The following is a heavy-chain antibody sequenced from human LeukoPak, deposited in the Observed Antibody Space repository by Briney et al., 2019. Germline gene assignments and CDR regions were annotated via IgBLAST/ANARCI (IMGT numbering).Heavy chain of an antibody. CDR2: IIPIFGTA. J-gene: IGHJ4*02. CDR3: AREAAVAGTEY. Sequence: SVKVSCKASGGTSSSYAISWVRQAPGQGLEWMGGIIPIFGTANYAQKFQGRVTITADKSTSTAYMELSSLRSEDTAVYYCAREAAVAGTEYWGQGTLVTVSS. V-gene: IGHV1-69*06. D-gene: IGHD6-19*01. CDR1: GGTSSSYA.